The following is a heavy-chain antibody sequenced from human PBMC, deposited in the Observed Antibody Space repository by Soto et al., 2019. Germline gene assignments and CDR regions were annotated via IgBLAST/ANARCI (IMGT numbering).Heavy chain of an antibody. D-gene: IGHD3-22*01. V-gene: IGHV1-3*01. J-gene: IGHJ4*02. Sequence: ASVKVSCKASGYTFTSYAMHWVRQAPGQRLEWMGWINAGNGNTKYSQKFQGRVTITRDTSASTAYMEMSSLRSEVTAVYYCARGSGYYYWDDYWGQGTLVTVSS. CDR1: GYTFTSYA. CDR3: ARGSGYYYWDDY. CDR2: INAGNGNT.